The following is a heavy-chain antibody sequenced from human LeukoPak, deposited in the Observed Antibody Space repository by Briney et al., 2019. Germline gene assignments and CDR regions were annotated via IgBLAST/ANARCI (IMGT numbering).Heavy chain of an antibody. D-gene: IGHD6-13*01. CDR3: ARTYTAAGMDYYYYMDV. CDR2: IIPIFGTA. V-gene: IGHV1-69*05. CDR1: GGTSSSYA. J-gene: IGHJ6*03. Sequence: SVKVSCKASGGTSSSYAISWVRQAPGQGLEWMGGIIPIFGTANYAQKFQGRVTITTDESTSTAYMELSSLRSEDTAVYYCARTYTAAGMDYYYYMDVWGKGTTVTVSS.